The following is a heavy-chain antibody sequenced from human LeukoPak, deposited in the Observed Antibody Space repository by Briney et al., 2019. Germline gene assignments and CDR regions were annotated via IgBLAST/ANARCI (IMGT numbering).Heavy chain of an antibody. CDR1: GFTFSSYA. CDR2: IRYDGSNK. CDR3: AKDFSVSGLPYYFDY. D-gene: IGHD5-12*01. V-gene: IGHV3-30*02. Sequence: GGSLRLSCAASGFTFSSYAMHWVRQAPGKGLEWVAVIRYDGSNKYYADSVKGRFTISRDNSKNTLYLQMNSLRAEDTAVYYCAKDFSVSGLPYYFDYWGQGTLVTVSS. J-gene: IGHJ4*02.